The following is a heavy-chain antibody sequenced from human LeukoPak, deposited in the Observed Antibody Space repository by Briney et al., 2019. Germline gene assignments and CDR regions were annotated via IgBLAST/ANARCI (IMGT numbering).Heavy chain of an antibody. J-gene: IGHJ4*02. CDR2: IWYDGSNK. CDR1: GFTFSSYG. V-gene: IGHV3-33*01. Sequence: GRSLRLSCAASGFTFSSYGMHWVRQAPGKGLEWVAVIWYDGSNKYYADSVKGRFTISRDNSKNTLYLQMNSLIAEDTAVYYRARDPSGRYDSSGYYFDYWGQGTLVTVSS. CDR3: ARDPSGRYDSSGYYFDY. D-gene: IGHD3-22*01.